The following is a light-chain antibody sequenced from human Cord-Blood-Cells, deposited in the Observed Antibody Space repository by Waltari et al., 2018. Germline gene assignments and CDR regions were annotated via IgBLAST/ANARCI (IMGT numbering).Light chain of an antibody. CDR3: AAWDDSLNAWV. CDR1: SSNIGSNT. Sequence: QSVLTQPPSASGTPGQRVTTSCSGSSSNIGSNTVNSYQQLPGTAPKPLIYSNTQRPSGVPDRFSGSKSGTSASLAISGLQSEDEDDYYCAAWDDSLNAWVFGGGTKLTVL. J-gene: IGLJ3*02. V-gene: IGLV1-44*01. CDR2: SNT.